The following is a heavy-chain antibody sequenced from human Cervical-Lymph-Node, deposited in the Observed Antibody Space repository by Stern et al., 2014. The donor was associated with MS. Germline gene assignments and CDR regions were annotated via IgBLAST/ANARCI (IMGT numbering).Heavy chain of an antibody. CDR1: GYKFASYW. J-gene: IGHJ4*02. CDR2: IYPGDSDT. V-gene: IGHV5-51*03. Sequence: EVQLVESGAEVRKPGQSLKISCQASGYKFASYWIAWVRQLPGRGLEWMGIIYPGDSDTRYGPSFEGQVTISVDKSINTAYLQWSSLKASDAAMYYCAKTYDGGGYTYFDSWGQGTLGTVS. D-gene: IGHD3-22*01. CDR3: AKTYDGGGYTYFDS.